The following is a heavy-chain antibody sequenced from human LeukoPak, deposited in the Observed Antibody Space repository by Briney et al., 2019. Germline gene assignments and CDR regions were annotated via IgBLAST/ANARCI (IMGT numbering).Heavy chain of an antibody. D-gene: IGHD5-12*01. Sequence: KTSETLSLTCAVSGYSISSGYYWGWIRQPPGKGLEWIGSIYHSGSTYYNPSLKSRVTISVDTSKNQFYLKLSSVTAADTAVYYCARLTERRVPYSGYERYWFDPWGQGTLVTVSS. V-gene: IGHV4-38-2*01. CDR1: GYSISSGYY. CDR3: ARLTERRVPYSGYERYWFDP. CDR2: IYHSGST. J-gene: IGHJ5*02.